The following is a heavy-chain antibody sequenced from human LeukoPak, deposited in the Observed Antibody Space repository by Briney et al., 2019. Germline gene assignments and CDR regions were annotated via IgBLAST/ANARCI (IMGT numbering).Heavy chain of an antibody. Sequence: PSETLSLTCTVSGGSINNGGYFWSWIRQHPGKGLEWIGYIYYSGSSYYNPSLRSRVTISVDTSKNHFSLKLSSVTAADTAVYYCARNRDGYNSFDYWGQGTLVTVSS. CDR1: GGSINNGGYF. J-gene: IGHJ4*02. D-gene: IGHD5-24*01. CDR2: IYYSGSS. V-gene: IGHV4-31*03. CDR3: ARNRDGYNSFDY.